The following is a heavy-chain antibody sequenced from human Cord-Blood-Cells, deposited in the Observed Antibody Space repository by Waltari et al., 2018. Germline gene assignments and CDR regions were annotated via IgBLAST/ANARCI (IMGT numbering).Heavy chain of an antibody. Sequence: QVQLVQSGAEVKKPGASVKVPCTAPGYTFTGTPIHWVRQAPGQGLEWMGWINPNSGGTNYAQKFQGRVTMTRDTSISTAYMELSRLRSDDTAVYYCARVDWGPVDGGIWGQGTMVTVSS. CDR3: ARVDWGPVDGGI. J-gene: IGHJ3*02. V-gene: IGHV1-2*02. D-gene: IGHD7-27*01. CDR2: INPNSGGT. CDR1: GYTFTGTP.